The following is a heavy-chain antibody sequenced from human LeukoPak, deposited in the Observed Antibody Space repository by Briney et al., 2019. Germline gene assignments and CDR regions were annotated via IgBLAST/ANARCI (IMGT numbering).Heavy chain of an antibody. CDR3: ARDPPLYDILTGYPAGYFDY. J-gene: IGHJ4*02. V-gene: IGHV3-48*03. CDR1: GFTFSSYE. Sequence: GRSLRLSCAASGFTFSSYEMNWVRQAPGKGLEWVSYISSSGSTIYYADSVKGRFTISRDNAKNALYLQMNSLRAEDTAVYYCARDPPLYDILTGYPAGYFDYWGQGTLVTVSS. D-gene: IGHD3-9*01. CDR2: ISSSGSTI.